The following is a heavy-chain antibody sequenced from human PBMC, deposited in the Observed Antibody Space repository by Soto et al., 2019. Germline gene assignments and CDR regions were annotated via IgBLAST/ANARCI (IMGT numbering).Heavy chain of an antibody. D-gene: IGHD6-13*01. CDR1: GYTFTSYA. Sequence: ASVKVSCKASGYTFTSYAMHWVRQAPGQRLEWMGWINAGNGNTKYSQKNQGRVTITRDTSASTAYMELSSLRSEDTAVYYCARDSLAAAGTPDYWGQGTLVTVSS. CDR2: INAGNGNT. CDR3: ARDSLAAAGTPDY. V-gene: IGHV1-3*01. J-gene: IGHJ4*02.